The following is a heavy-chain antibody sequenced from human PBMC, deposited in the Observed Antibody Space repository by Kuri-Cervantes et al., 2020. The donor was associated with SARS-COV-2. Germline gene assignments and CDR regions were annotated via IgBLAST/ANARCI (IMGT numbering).Heavy chain of an antibody. CDR1: GGSISSYY. D-gene: IGHD3-9*01. CDR3: ARHVAYYDILTGYYDAFDI. V-gene: IGHV4-59*08. J-gene: IGHJ3*02. CDR2: MYYSGTA. Sequence: SETLSLTCTVSGGSISSYYWSWIRQPPAKGLEWIGNMYYSGTAYYNPSLKSRVTIAVDTFKDQFSLKLSSVTAADTAVYYCARHVAYYDILTGYYDAFDIWGQGTMVTVSS.